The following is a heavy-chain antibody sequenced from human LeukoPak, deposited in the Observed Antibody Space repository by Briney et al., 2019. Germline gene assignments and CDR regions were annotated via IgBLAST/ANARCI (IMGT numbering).Heavy chain of an antibody. D-gene: IGHD6-13*01. J-gene: IGHJ6*02. CDR2: IYPGDSDT. Sequence: GESLKISCKGSGYSFTSYWIDWVRQMPGKGLEWIGIIYPGDSDTRYSPSFQGQVTISADKSINTAYLQWSSLKASDTAVYYCARLQKGNYYYALDVWGQGTTVTVSS. CDR3: ARLQKGNYYYALDV. V-gene: IGHV5-51*01. CDR1: GYSFTSYW.